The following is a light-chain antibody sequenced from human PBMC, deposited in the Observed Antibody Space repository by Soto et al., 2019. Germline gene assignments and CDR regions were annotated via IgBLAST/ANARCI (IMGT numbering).Light chain of an antibody. V-gene: IGLV2-14*01. CDR2: DVN. Sequence: QSALTQPASVSGSPGQSITISCTGTSSDIGGLYNYVSWYQQHPVKAPKLLIYDVNDRPSGVSDRFSGSKSGNTASLTISGLQAEDEAGYFCSAYSSGATHVVFGGGTKLTVL. CDR3: SAYSSGATHVV. J-gene: IGLJ2*01. CDR1: SSDIGGLYNY.